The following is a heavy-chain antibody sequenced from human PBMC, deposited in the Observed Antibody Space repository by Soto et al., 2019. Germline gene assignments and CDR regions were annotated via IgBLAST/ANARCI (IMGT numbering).Heavy chain of an antibody. CDR1: GGSIGSYN. D-gene: IGHD1-1*01. CDR2: IYYSGST. V-gene: IGHV4-59*01. J-gene: IGHJ4*02. Sequence: SETLSLTCTVSGGSIGSYNWSWLRQPPGKGLEWIGYIYYSGSTNYNPSLKSRVTISVDTSKNQFSLKLSSVTAADTAVYYCARVQAGTIDYWGKGTLVTVSS. CDR3: ARVQAGTIDY.